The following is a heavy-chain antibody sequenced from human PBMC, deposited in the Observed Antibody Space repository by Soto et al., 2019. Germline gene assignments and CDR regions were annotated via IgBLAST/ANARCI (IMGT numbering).Heavy chain of an antibody. V-gene: IGHV3-21*01. Sequence: GGSLRLSCAASGFTFSSYSMNWVRQAPGKGLEWASSISSSSSYIYYADSVKGRFTISRDNAKNSLYLQMNSLRAEDTAVYYCARESIQQWLVMRLAGPKDFDYWGQGTLVTVSS. CDR3: ARESIQQWLVMRLAGPKDFDY. J-gene: IGHJ4*02. CDR2: ISSSSSYI. CDR1: GFTFSSYS. D-gene: IGHD6-19*01.